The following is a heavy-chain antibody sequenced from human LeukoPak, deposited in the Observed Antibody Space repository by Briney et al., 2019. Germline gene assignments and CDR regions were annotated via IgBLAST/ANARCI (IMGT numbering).Heavy chain of an antibody. D-gene: IGHD1/OR15-1a*01. J-gene: IGHJ6*02. V-gene: IGHV1-69*13. CDR3: ARDPNSPYGMDV. CDR1: GGTFSSYA. CDR2: IIPIFGTA. Sequence: SVKVSCKASGGTFSSYAISWVRQAPGQGLEWMGGIIPIFGTANYAQKFQGRVTITADESTSTAYMELSSLRSEDAAVYYCARDPNSPYGMDVWGQGTTVTVSS.